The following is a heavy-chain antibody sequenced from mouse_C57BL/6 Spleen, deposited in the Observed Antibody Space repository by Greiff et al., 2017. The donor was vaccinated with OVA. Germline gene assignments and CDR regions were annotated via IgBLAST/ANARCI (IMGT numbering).Heavy chain of an antibody. Sequence: VQLQQSGAELVRPGASVKLSCKASGYTFTDYYINWVKQRPGQGLEWIARIYPGSGNTYYNEKFKGKATLTAEKSSSTAYMQLSSLTSEDSAVYFCARHYYGSEAFLAYWGQGTLVTVSA. D-gene: IGHD1-1*01. V-gene: IGHV1-76*01. CDR3: ARHYYGSEAFLAY. CDR2: IYPGSGNT. CDR1: GYTFTDYY. J-gene: IGHJ3*01.